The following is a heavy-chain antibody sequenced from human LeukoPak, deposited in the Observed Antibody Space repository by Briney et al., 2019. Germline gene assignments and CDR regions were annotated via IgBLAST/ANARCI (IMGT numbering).Heavy chain of an antibody. Sequence: GGSLRLSCAAFGFTFSSYAMSWVRQAPGKGLEWVSAISGSGGSTYYADSVKGRFTISRDNSKNTLYLQMNSLRAEDTAVYYCAKFGYSSGWYENYFDYWGQGTLVTVSS. V-gene: IGHV3-23*01. D-gene: IGHD6-19*01. CDR2: ISGSGGST. CDR1: GFTFSSYA. CDR3: AKFGYSSGWYENYFDY. J-gene: IGHJ4*02.